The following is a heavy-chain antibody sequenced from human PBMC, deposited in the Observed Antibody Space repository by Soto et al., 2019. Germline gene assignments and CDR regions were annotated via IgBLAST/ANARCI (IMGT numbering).Heavy chain of an antibody. D-gene: IGHD3-22*01. V-gene: IGHV3-7*05. Sequence: EVQLVESGGGLVQPGESLRLSCSASGFTFSDYWMTWVRQAPGKGLEWVANIRKDESKKSYLDSVRGRFTVSRDNARNLLYRQMDSLRAEDTALYYCARDVSPGSGPYYDAFDIWGQGTMVTVSS. J-gene: IGHJ3*02. CDR2: IRKDESKK. CDR3: ARDVSPGSGPYYDAFDI. CDR1: GFTFSDYW.